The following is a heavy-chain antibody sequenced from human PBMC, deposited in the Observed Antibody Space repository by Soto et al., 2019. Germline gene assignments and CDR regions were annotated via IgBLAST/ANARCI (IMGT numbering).Heavy chain of an antibody. Sequence: QVQLVQSGAEVKKPGSSVKVSCKASGGTFSSYAISWVRQAPGQGLEWMGGIIPIFGTANYAQKFQGRVTVTADESTSTAYMELSSLRSGDTAVYYCAIQGAALQDYYNGIDVWGQGTTVNVSS. CDR3: AIQGAALQDYYNGIDV. V-gene: IGHV1-69*12. CDR1: GGTFSSYA. J-gene: IGHJ6*02. CDR2: IIPIFGTA. D-gene: IGHD6-25*01.